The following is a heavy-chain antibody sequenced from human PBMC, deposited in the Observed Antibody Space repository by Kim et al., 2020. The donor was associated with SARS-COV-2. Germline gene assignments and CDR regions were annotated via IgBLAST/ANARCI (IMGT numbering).Heavy chain of an antibody. CDR1: GYTFTSYY. V-gene: IGHV1-46*01. CDR2: INPSGGST. CDR3: ARDRLKMWELVRSRAYYFDY. Sequence: ASVKVSCKASGYTFTSYYMHWVRQAPGQGLEWMGIINPSGGSTSYAQKFQGRVTMTRDTSTSTVYMELSSLRSEDTAVYYCARDRLKMWELVRSRAYYFDYWGQGTLVTVSS. D-gene: IGHD1-26*01. J-gene: IGHJ4*02.